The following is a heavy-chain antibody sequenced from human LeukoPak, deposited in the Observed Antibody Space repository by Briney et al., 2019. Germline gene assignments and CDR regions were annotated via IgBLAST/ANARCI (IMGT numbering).Heavy chain of an antibody. CDR2: XXXILGIA. CDR1: GGTFSSYT. D-gene: IGHD3-22*01. Sequence: SVKVSCKASGGTFSSYTISWVRQAPGQGLXXXXXXXXILGIANYAQKFQGRVTITADKSTSTAYMELSSLRSEDTAVYYCARDREYYDSSGYLFDYWGQGTLVTVSS. V-gene: IGHV1-69*10. J-gene: IGHJ4*02. CDR3: ARDREYYDSSGYLFDY.